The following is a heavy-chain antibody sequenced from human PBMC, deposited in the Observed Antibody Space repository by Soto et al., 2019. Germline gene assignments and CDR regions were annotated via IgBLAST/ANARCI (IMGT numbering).Heavy chain of an antibody. CDR2: IKDDGSEK. CDR3: ARDEVGPGDY. D-gene: IGHD2-2*01. V-gene: IGHV3-7*04. CDR1: GFTFSNYW. Sequence: EVQLVESGGGLVQPGGSLRLSCAASGFTFSNYWMSWVRQAPGKGLEWVANIKDDGSEKYYVDSVKGRFTISRDNAKNSVFLQMNSLRAEDTAVYYCARDEVGPGDYWGQGTLVTVSS. J-gene: IGHJ4*02.